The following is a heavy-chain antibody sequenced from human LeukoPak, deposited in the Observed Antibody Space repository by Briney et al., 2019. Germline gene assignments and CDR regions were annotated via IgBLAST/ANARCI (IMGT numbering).Heavy chain of an antibody. V-gene: IGHV3-23*01. Sequence: GGSLRLSCAASGFTFSSYAMSWVRQAPGKGLEWVSAISGSGGSTYYADSVKGRFTISRDNSKNTLYLQMNSLRAEDTVVYYCAKELRQSLALLAYYYYGMDVWGQGTTVTVSS. CDR1: GFTFSSYA. CDR2: ISGSGGST. CDR3: AKELRQSLALLAYYYYGMDV. D-gene: IGHD6-19*01. J-gene: IGHJ6*02.